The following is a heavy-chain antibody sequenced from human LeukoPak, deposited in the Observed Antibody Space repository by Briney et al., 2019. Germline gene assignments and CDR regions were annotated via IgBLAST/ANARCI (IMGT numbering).Heavy chain of an antibody. Sequence: SVKVSCKASGGTFSSYAISWVRQAPGQGLEWMGGIIPIFGTANYAQKFQGRVTITTDESTSTAYMELISLRSEDTAVYYCARWHRRLYYFDYWGQGTLVTVSS. V-gene: IGHV1-69*05. J-gene: IGHJ4*02. CDR3: ARWHRRLYYFDY. D-gene: IGHD3-16*02. CDR2: IIPIFGTA. CDR1: GGTFSSYA.